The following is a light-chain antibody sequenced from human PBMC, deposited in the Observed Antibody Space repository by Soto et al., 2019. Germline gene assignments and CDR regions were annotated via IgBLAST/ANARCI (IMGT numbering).Light chain of an antibody. Sequence: DIQMTQSPSSLSASVGDRVTITCRASQGIRNYLAWYQQKQGKVPKLLIYGASTLQSGVPSRFSGSGSGTDFTLTISSLQPEDVATYYCKKYNSAPKTFGKGTKVQIK. CDR1: QGIRNY. CDR3: KKYNSAPKT. J-gene: IGKJ1*01. CDR2: GAS. V-gene: IGKV1-27*01.